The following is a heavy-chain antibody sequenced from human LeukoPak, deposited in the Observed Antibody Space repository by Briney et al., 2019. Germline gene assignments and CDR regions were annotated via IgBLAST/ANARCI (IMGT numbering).Heavy chain of an antibody. CDR3: AREVVAATGFDY. V-gene: IGHV1-2*02. J-gene: IGHJ4*02. Sequence: ASVKVSCKASGHTFTGYYMHWVRQAPGQGLEWMGWINPNSGGTNYAQKFQGRVTMTRDTSISTAYMELSRLRSDDTAVYYCAREVVAATGFDYWGQGTLVTVSS. CDR1: GHTFTGYY. CDR2: INPNSGGT. D-gene: IGHD2-15*01.